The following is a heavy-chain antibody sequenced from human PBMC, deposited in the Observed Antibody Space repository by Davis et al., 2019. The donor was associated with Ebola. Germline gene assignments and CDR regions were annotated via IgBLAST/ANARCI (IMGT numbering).Heavy chain of an antibody. J-gene: IGHJ4*02. V-gene: IGHV3-30*04. Sequence: GESLKISCATSGFLFSNSAMHWVRQAPGKGPEWVAVISSDGSEKYYADSVKGRFTISRDNSKTTISLLINSLGGEDTALYYCVSRKSGVDDWVHYFDTWGQGTQVTVSS. CDR1: GFLFSNSA. D-gene: IGHD5/OR15-5a*01. CDR3: VSRKSGVDDWVHYFDT. CDR2: ISSDGSEK.